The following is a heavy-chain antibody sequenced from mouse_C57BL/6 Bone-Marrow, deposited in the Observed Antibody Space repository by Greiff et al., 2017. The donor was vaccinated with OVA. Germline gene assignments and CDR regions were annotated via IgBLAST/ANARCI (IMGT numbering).Heavy chain of an antibody. Sequence: EVMLVESGGGLVKPGGSLKLSCAASGFTFSSYTMSWVRQTPEKRLEWVATISGGGGNTYYPDSVKGRFTISRDNAKNTLYLQMSSLRSEDTALYYCARRTTVVANYAMDDWGQGTSVTVSS. J-gene: IGHJ4*01. CDR1: GFTFSSYT. D-gene: IGHD1-1*01. V-gene: IGHV5-9*01. CDR2: ISGGGGNT. CDR3: ARRTTVVANYAMDD.